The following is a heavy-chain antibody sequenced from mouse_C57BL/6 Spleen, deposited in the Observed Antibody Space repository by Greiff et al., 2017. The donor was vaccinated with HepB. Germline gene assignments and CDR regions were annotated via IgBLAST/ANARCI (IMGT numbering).Heavy chain of an antibody. CDR1: GFTFTSYA. V-gene: IGHV5-4*01. J-gene: IGHJ2*01. CDR3: ARGSYYSNLCYFDD. D-gene: IGHD2-5*01. Sequence: EVQRVESGGGLVKPGGSLKLSCAASGFTFTSYAMSWVRQTPEKKLEWVATISYGGSYTYYPDNVSGRFTISRDNAKNNQYQQITDLTYEDTAMYYCARGSYYSNLCYFDDWGQGTTLTVSS. CDR2: ISYGGSYT.